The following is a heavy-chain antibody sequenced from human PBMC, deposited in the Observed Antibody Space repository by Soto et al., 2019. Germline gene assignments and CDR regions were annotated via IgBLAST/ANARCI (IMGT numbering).Heavy chain of an antibody. CDR2: ISGSGGST. D-gene: IGHD6-19*01. V-gene: IGHV3-23*01. CDR1: GFTFSSYA. CDR3: AKGHRTEQWLTYYYYGMDV. J-gene: IGHJ6*02. Sequence: GGSLRLSCAASGFTFSSYAMSWVRQAPGKGLEWVSAISGSGGSTYYADSVKGRFTISRDNSKNTLYLQMNSLRAEDTAVYYCAKGHRTEQWLTYYYYGMDVWGQGTTVTVSS.